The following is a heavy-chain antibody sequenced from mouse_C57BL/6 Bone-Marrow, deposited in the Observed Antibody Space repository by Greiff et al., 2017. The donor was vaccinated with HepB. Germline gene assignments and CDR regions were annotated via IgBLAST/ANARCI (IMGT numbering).Heavy chain of an antibody. V-gene: IGHV5-6*01. D-gene: IGHD2-12*01. CDR1: GFTFSSYG. J-gene: IGHJ3*01. CDR3: ARSYYSSWFAY. Sequence: EVKVVESGGDLVKPGGSLKLSCAASGFTFSSYGMSWVRQTPDKRLAWVATISSGGSYTYYPDSVKGRFTISRDNAKNTLYLQMRSLKSVDTAMYYCARSYYSSWFAYCGQGTLVTVSA. CDR2: ISSGGSYT.